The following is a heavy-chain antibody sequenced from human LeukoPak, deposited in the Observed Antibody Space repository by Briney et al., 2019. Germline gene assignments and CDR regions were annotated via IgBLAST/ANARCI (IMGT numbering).Heavy chain of an antibody. CDR3: ARDNYYDSSGYSDAFDI. D-gene: IGHD3-22*01. J-gene: IGHJ3*02. CDR1: GFTFSSYS. Sequence: GGSLRLSCAASGFTFSSYSMNWVRQAPGKGLEWVSSISSSSSYIYYADSVKGRFTISRDNAKNSLYLQMNSLRAEDTAVYYCARDNYYDSSGYSDAFDIWGQGTMVTVSS. V-gene: IGHV3-21*01. CDR2: ISSSSSYI.